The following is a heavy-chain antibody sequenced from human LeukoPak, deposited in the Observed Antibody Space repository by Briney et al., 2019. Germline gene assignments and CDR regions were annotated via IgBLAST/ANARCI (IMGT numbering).Heavy chain of an antibody. CDR3: ASISLSGDY. CDR2: ISYDGSNK. CDR1: GFTFSSYA. Sequence: GGSLRLSCAASGFTFSSYAMHWVRQAPGKGLEWVAVISYDGSNKYYADSVKGRFTISRDNSKNTLYLQMNSLRAEDTAVYYCASISLSGDYWGQGTLVTVSS. V-gene: IGHV3-30*04. D-gene: IGHD3-3*02. J-gene: IGHJ4*02.